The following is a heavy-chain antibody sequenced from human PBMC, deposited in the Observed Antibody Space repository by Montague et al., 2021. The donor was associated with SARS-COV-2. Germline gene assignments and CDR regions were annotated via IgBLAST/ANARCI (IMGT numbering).Heavy chain of an antibody. CDR3: AKSGVVINPYYYYGMDV. Sequence: SLRLSCAASGFTFSSYALTWVRQAPGKGLEWVTAISNSGGRTYYADSVKGRFTISRDNSKNTPYLQMNSLRGEDTAIYYCAKSGVVINPYYYYGMDVWGQGTTVTVSS. CDR2: ISNSGGRT. V-gene: IGHV3-23*01. CDR1: GFTFSSYA. J-gene: IGHJ6*02. D-gene: IGHD3-22*01.